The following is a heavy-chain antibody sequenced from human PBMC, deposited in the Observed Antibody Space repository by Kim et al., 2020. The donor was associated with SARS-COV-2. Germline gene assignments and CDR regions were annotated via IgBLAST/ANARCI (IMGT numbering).Heavy chain of an antibody. CDR3: ARGAYLQWLGHYFYY. CDR2: ISYDGSNK. CDR1: GFTFSSYA. V-gene: IGHV3-30-3*01. Sequence: GGSLRLSCAASGFTFSSYAMHWVRQAPGKGLEWVAVISYDGSNKYYADSVKGRFTISRDNSKNTLYLQMNSLRAEDTAVYYCARGAYLQWLGHYFYYWGQGTLVTVSS. J-gene: IGHJ4*02. D-gene: IGHD6-19*01.